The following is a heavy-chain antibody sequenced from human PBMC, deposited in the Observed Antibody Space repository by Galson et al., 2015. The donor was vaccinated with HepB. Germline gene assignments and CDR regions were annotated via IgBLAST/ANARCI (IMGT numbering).Heavy chain of an antibody. Sequence: SLRLSCGASGFALSTSWMTWVRQAPGKGLEWVAHIKEDGSLKNYVDSVKGRFTISRDNAKNSLYLEINSLRAEDTAVYYCARDTGFFRFGCWGQGTLVTVSS. V-gene: IGHV3-7*03. CDR2: IKEDGSLK. CDR1: GFALSTSW. D-gene: IGHD3-3*01. J-gene: IGHJ4*02. CDR3: ARDTGFFRFGC.